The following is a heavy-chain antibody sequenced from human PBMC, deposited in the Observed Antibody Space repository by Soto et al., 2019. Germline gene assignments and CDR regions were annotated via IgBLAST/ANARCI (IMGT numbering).Heavy chain of an antibody. CDR1: GFTFSSYA. Sequence: QVQLVESGGGVVQPGRSLRLSCAASGFTFSSYAMHWVRQAPGKGLEWVAVISYDGSNKYYADSVKGRFTISRDNSKNTLYLQMNSLRAEDTAVYYCASGYYDSSRRPHTYYYYGMDVWGQGTTVTVSS. CDR3: ASGYYDSSRRPHTYYYYGMDV. D-gene: IGHD3-22*01. V-gene: IGHV3-30-3*01. J-gene: IGHJ6*02. CDR2: ISYDGSNK.